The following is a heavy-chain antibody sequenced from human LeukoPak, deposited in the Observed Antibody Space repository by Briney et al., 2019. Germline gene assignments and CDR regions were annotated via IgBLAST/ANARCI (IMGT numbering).Heavy chain of an antibody. CDR2: INTDGSST. Sequence: QPGGSLRLSCAASGFTFSSYWMHWVRQAPGKGLVWVSRINTDGSSTSYADSVKGRFTISRDNAKNTLYLQMNSLRAEDTAVYYCARDYYSYATGYYFDYWGQGTLVTVSS. CDR1: GFTFSSYW. V-gene: IGHV3-74*01. J-gene: IGHJ4*02. CDR3: ARDYYSYATGYYFDY. D-gene: IGHD5-18*01.